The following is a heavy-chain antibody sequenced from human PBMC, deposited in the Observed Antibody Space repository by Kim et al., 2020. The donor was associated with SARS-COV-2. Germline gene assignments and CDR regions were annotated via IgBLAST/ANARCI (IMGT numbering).Heavy chain of an antibody. V-gene: IGHV5-51*01. D-gene: IGHD2-2*01. J-gene: IGHJ3*01. CDR2: IYPGDSNT. CDR3: ARLACTSNICYDAFDV. Sequence: GESLKISCKGSGYSFSSYWIAWVRHLPGKGLEWMGIIYPGDSNTRYSPSFQGQVTISADKSISTAYLQWSSLRASDTAMYYCARLACTSNICYDAFDVWG. CDR1: GYSFSSYW.